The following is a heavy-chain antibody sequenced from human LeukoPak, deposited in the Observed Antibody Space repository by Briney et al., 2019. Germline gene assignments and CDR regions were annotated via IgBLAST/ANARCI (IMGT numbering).Heavy chain of an antibody. V-gene: IGHV3-74*01. CDR3: AGVIMVRGVRGLFDY. D-gene: IGHD3-10*01. CDR2: ISTDGRFT. J-gene: IGHJ4*02. CDR1: GFTFSNYW. Sequence: GGSLRLSCAASGFTFSNYWMHWVRLAPGKGPMWVSRISTDGRFTSYADSVKGRFTISRDNSKNTLYLQMNSLRAEDTAVYYCAGVIMVRGVRGLFDYWGQGTLVTVSS.